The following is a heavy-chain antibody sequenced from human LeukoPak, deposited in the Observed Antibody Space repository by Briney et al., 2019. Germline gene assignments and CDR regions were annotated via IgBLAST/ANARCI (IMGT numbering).Heavy chain of an antibody. CDR1: GDSVTNTRYY. CDR2: IYYTGDT. J-gene: IGHJ2*01. V-gene: IGHV4-39*07. D-gene: IGHD6-13*01. CDR3: ARVYYSNSYDYWYFDL. Sequence: SETLSLTCTVSGDSVTNTRYYWGWIRQPPGKGLEWIGTIYYTGDTYYNPSLKSRVTISADTSNDQFSLELTSVTAADTAVYYCARVYYSNSYDYWYFDLWGRGTLVTVSS.